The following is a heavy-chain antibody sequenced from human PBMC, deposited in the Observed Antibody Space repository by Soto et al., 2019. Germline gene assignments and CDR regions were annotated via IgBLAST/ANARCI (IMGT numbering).Heavy chain of an antibody. Sequence: GGSLRLSCAASGFTFSSYGMHWVRQAPGKGLEWVAVISYDGSNKYYADSVKGRFTISRDNSKNTLYLQMNSLRAEDTAVYYCAKGLTISNYGDPDAFDIRGQGTMVTVSS. CDR1: GFTFSSYG. CDR2: ISYDGSNK. CDR3: AKGLTISNYGDPDAFDI. V-gene: IGHV3-30*18. J-gene: IGHJ3*02. D-gene: IGHD4-17*01.